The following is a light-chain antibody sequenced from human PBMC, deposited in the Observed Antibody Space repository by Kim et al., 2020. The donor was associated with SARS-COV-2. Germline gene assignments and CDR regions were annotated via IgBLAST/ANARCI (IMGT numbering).Light chain of an antibody. V-gene: IGKV1-6*01. CDR3: LRDYDSPLS. Sequence: IQVTQSPSSLSASVGDRVTITCRASQDIDSESEWYLQKPGEAPELLFRGASTVQSGVPSRFSGSGFGTDFTLTISSLQPQDFATYFCLRDYDSPLSFGQGTRMESK. J-gene: IGKJ5*01. CDR2: GAS. CDR1: QDIDSE.